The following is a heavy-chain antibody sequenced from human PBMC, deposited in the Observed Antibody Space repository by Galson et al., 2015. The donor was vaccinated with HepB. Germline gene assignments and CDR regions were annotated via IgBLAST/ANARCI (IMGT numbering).Heavy chain of an antibody. CDR1: GFTFSSYW. Sequence: SLRLSCAASGFTFSSYWMHWVRQAPGQGLEWVSRINSDGSNTSYADSVKGRFTISRDNAKNTLYLQMNSLRAEDTAVYYCARDTRMTTVTSNYYYYSGMDDWGQGTTVTVSS. J-gene: IGHJ6*02. V-gene: IGHV3-74*01. CDR3: ARDTRMTTVTSNYYYYSGMDD. CDR2: INSDGSNT. D-gene: IGHD4-11*01.